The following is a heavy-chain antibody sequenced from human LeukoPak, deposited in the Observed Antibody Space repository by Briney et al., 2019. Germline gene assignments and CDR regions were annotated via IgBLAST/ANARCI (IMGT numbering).Heavy chain of an antibody. Sequence: SETLSLTCTVSGGSVSSGSYYWSWIRQPPGKGLEWIGYIYYSGSTNYNPPLKSRVTISVDTSKNQFSLKLSSVTAADTAVHYCARDALPITMVRGRFNWFDPWGQGTLVTVSS. J-gene: IGHJ5*02. CDR1: GGSVSSGSYY. D-gene: IGHD3-10*01. CDR3: ARDALPITMVRGRFNWFDP. CDR2: IYYSGST. V-gene: IGHV4-61*01.